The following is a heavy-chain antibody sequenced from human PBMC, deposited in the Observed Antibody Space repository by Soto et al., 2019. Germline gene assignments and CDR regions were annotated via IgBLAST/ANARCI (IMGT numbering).Heavy chain of an antibody. D-gene: IGHD6-19*01. V-gene: IGHV3-30-3*01. CDR1: GFTFSSYA. CDR2: ISYDGSNK. Sequence: GGSLRLSCAASGFTFSSYAMHWVRQAPGKGLEWVAVISYDGSNKYYADSVKGRFTISRDNSKNTLYLQMNSLRAEDTAVYYCAREIGSSGWYLDYYSGMDVWGQGTTVTVSS. J-gene: IGHJ6*02. CDR3: AREIGSSGWYLDYYSGMDV.